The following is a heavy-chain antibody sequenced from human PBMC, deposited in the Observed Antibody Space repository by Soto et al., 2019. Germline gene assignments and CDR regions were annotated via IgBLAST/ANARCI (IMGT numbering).Heavy chain of an antibody. V-gene: IGHV3-64*02. CDR3: ARTIAVAAPSDY. D-gene: IGHD6-19*01. J-gene: IGHJ4*02. CDR1: GFILSDCA. Sequence: GGSLRLSCATSGFILSDCAMNWVRQAPGKGLEYVSYISSSGGGTDYADSVKGRFTISRDNSKNTLYLQMGSLRAEDMAVYYCARTIAVAAPSDYWGQGTLVTVSS. CDR2: ISSSGGGT.